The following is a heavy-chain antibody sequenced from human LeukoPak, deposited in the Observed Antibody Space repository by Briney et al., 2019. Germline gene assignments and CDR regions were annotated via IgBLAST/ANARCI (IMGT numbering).Heavy chain of an antibody. Sequence: GGSLRLSCAASGFTLRNHAMGWVRQAQGEGRECVSAISGSGDSVRYADSVKGRFTISRDNSKRTLYLQRNNLRAEDTALYYCARDFWATKYYYGMDVWGQGTTVTVSS. CDR2: ISGSGDSV. J-gene: IGHJ6*02. V-gene: IGHV3-23*01. CDR1: GFTLRNHA. D-gene: IGHD3-3*01. CDR3: ARDFWATKYYYGMDV.